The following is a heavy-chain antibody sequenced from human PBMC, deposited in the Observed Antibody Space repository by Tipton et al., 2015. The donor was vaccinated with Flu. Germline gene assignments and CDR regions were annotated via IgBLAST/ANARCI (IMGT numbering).Heavy chain of an antibody. CDR1: GDSISSDYY. CDR2: INHTGST. CDR3: ARAHRPTMIRGASPLGF. J-gene: IGHJ4*02. Sequence: TLSLTCTISGDSISSDYYWSWIRLTPGKGMEWIGEINHTGSTQYSPSLKSRVTMSVDTSKNQLSLKLSSVTAADTAVYYCARAHRPTMIRGASPLGFWGQGSLVTVSS. V-gene: IGHV4-34*01. D-gene: IGHD3-10*01.